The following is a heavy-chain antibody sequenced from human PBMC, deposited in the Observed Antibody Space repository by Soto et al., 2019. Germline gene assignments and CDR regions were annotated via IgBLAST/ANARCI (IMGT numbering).Heavy chain of an antibody. Sequence: PGGSLRLSCAASGFTFGSYSMNWVRQAPGKGLEWVSYISSSSSTIYYADSVKGRFTISRDNAKNSLYLQMNSLRDEDTAVYYCARDPPAGATTGNAFDICGQGPMVTV. CDR1: GFTFGSYS. J-gene: IGHJ3*02. CDR3: ARDPPAGATTGNAFDI. D-gene: IGHD1-26*01. CDR2: ISSSSSTI. V-gene: IGHV3-48*02.